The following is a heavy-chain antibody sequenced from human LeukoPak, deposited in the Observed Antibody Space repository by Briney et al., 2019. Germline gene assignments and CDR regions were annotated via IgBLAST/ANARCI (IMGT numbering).Heavy chain of an antibody. CDR1: GDSISSYY. CDR2: INYSGNT. CDR3: AREGRQDYVYFDY. J-gene: IGHJ4*02. D-gene: IGHD4-17*01. Sequence: SETLSLTCTVSGDSISSYYWSWIRQPPGKGLEWIGYINYSGNTKYNPSLKSRVTISVDTSKNQFSLRLSSVTAADTAVYYCAREGRQDYVYFDYWGQGTLVTVSS. V-gene: IGHV4-59*01.